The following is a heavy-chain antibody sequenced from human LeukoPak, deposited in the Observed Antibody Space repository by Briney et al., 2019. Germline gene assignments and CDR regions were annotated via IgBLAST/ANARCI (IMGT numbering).Heavy chain of an antibody. CDR3: ARGGTTAVDFDY. V-gene: IGHV3-7*03. CDR1: GFTFSTYW. J-gene: IGHJ4*02. CDR2: IKPDGSEK. D-gene: IGHD1-1*01. Sequence: GGSLRLSCAASGFTFSTYWMSWVRQAPGKGLEWVANIKPDGSEKYYVDSVEGRFTISRDNAKNTLYLQMNNLRAEDTAVYYCARGGTTAVDFDYWGQGTLVTVSS.